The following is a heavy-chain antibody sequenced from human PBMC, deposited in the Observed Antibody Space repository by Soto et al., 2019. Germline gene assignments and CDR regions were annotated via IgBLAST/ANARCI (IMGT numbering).Heavy chain of an antibody. D-gene: IGHD1-1*01. CDR3: ARIQRPHNWNDGEEYYYYGMDV. V-gene: IGHV1-69*13. Sequence: ASVKVSCKASGGTFSSYAISWVRQAPGQGLEWMGGIIPIFGTANYAQKFQGRVTITADESTSTAYMELSSLRSEDTAVYYCARIQRPHNWNDGEEYYYYGMDVWG. CDR1: GGTFSSYA. J-gene: IGHJ6*02. CDR2: IIPIFGTA.